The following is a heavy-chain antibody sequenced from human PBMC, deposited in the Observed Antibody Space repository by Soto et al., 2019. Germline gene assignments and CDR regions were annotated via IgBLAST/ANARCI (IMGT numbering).Heavy chain of an antibody. CDR3: ASGNSFNSSCSYLDL. J-gene: IGHJ2*01. Sequence: QVQLQESGPGLVKPSQTLSLTCTVSGGTISSGGSYWRWIRQLPGTGLEWIGYIYYSGTTYYNPSLKSRVSSTLDTSKNQFSLKLISVTAADAAIYYCASGNSFNSSCSYLDLWGRGTLVTVSS. V-gene: IGHV4-31*03. D-gene: IGHD6-19*01. CDR2: IYYSGTT. CDR1: GGTISSGGSY.